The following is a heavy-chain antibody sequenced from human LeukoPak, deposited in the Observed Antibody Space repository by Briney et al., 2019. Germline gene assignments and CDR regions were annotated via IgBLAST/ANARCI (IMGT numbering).Heavy chain of an antibody. V-gene: IGHV6-1*01. Sequence: SQTLSLTCAISGDSVSSNSVTWNWIRQSPSRGLEWLGRTYYRSTWYNDYAVSVRGRITANPDTSKNQFSLHLNSVTPEDTAVYYCARGLTQYDCFDPWGQGILVTVSS. CDR1: GDSVSSNSVT. CDR2: TYYRSTWYN. J-gene: IGHJ5*02. CDR3: ARGLTQYDCFDP. D-gene: IGHD2-2*01.